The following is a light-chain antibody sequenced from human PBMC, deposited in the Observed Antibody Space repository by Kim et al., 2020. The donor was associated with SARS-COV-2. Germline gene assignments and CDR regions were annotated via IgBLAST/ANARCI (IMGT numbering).Light chain of an antibody. J-gene: IGLJ2*01. CDR1: SSDVGRYSY. CDR2: EVS. Sequence: GQAVTLSCTGTSSDVGRYSYVSWYQQHPAKAPKLMIYEVSKRPSGVPDRFSGSKSGNTASLTVSGLQAEDEADYYCSSYAGSKNLVFGGGTQLTVL. V-gene: IGLV2-8*01. CDR3: SSYAGSKNLV.